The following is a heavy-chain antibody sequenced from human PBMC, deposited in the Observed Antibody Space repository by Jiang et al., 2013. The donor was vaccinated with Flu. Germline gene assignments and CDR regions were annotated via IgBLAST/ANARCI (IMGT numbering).Heavy chain of an antibody. CDR2: IIPILGIA. Sequence: SGAEVKKPGSSVKVSCKASGGTFSSYAISWVRQAPGQGLEWMGRIIPILGIANYAQKFQGRVTITADKSTSTAYMELSSLRSEDTAVYYCARGNGDGTYYYGSGSYYKDINWFDPWGQGTLVTVSS. D-gene: IGHD3-10*01. CDR1: GGTFSSYA. J-gene: IGHJ5*02. V-gene: IGHV1-69*04. CDR3: ARGNGDGTYYYGSGSYYKDINWFDP.